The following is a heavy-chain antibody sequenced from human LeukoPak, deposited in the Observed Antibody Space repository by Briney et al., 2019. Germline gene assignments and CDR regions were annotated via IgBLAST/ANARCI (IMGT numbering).Heavy chain of an antibody. J-gene: IGHJ4*02. CDR3: ARLISGWYCFDY. CDR1: SGSIRSYY. D-gene: IGHD6-19*01. CDR2: IYYSGST. Sequence: SETLSLTCTVSSGSIRSYYWSWIRQSPGKGLEGIGDIYYSGSTNYNPSLKSRTTISAARSKNQFSLKLSSVAAADTAVYYCARLISGWYCFDYWGQGALVTVSS. V-gene: IGHV4-59*08.